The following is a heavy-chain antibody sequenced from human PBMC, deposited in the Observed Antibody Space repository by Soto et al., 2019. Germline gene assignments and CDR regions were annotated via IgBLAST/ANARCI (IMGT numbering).Heavy chain of an antibody. CDR1: GYTFTHYA. V-gene: IGHV1-3*01. CDR3: ARGLAAGGA. CDR2: INAGSGNT. Sequence: QVQLVQSGAEVKKPGASVKVSCTASGYTFTHYAIHWVRHAPGQRLEWMGFINAGSGNTKYSQTFQGRLTFTKDTSASTAYMDLCSPRSEDTAIYYCARGLAAGGALGQGTLVTVSS. D-gene: IGHD6-13*01. J-gene: IGHJ5*02.